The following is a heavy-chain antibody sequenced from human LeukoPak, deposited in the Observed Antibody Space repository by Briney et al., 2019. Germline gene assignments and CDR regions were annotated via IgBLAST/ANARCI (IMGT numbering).Heavy chain of an antibody. CDR2: INHSGTT. Sequence: TSETLSLTCAVSGYPISGDSYWGRIRQPPGKGLDWIGGINHSGTTYYNPSLKSRVTISVDTSKNQFSLILTSVTAADTAVYYCARAHFCSGGSCHTVSDYWGQGTLVTVSS. J-gene: IGHJ4*02. V-gene: IGHV4-38-2*01. CDR3: ARAHFCSGGSCHTVSDY. CDR1: GYPISGDSY. D-gene: IGHD2-15*01.